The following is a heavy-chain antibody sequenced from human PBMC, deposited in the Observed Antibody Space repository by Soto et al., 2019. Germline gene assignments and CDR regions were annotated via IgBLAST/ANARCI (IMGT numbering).Heavy chain of an antibody. V-gene: IGHV1-58*02. CDR3: AAAYYYDSSGYPNWFDP. CDR2: IVVGSGNT. D-gene: IGHD3-22*01. J-gene: IGHJ5*02. Sequence: ASVKVSCKASGFTFTSSAMQWVRQARGQRLEWIGWIVVGSGNTNYAQKFQERVTITRDMSTSTAYMELSSLRSEDTAVYYCAAAYYYDSSGYPNWFDPWGQGTLVTVSS. CDR1: GFTFTSSA.